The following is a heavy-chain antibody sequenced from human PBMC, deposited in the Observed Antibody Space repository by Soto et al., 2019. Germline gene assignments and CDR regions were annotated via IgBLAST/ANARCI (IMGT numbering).Heavy chain of an antibody. CDR1: GGSISSGGYY. CDR3: ARGGGSYYATGNFDY. CDR2: IYYSGST. J-gene: IGHJ4*02. Sequence: QVQLQESGPGLVKPSQTLSLTCTVSGGSISSGGYYWSWIRQHPGKGLEWIGYIYYSGSTYYNPSLKSRVTIAVDTSKNQFSLKLSSVTAADTAVYYCARGGGSYYATGNFDYWGQGTLVTVSS. V-gene: IGHV4-31*03. D-gene: IGHD1-26*01.